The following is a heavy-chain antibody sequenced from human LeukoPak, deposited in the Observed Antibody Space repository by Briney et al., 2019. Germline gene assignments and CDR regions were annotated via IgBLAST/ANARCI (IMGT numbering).Heavy chain of an antibody. V-gene: IGHV4-61*02. D-gene: IGHD3-22*01. CDR3: ARDDSSGYVDAFDI. CDR2: IYTSGST. J-gene: IGHJ3*02. CDR1: GGPISSGSYY. Sequence: SETLSLTCTVSGGPISSGSYYWSWIRQPPGKGLEWIGRIYTSGSTNYNPSLKSRVTISVDTSKNQFSLKLSSVTAADTAVYYCARDDSSGYVDAFDIWGQGTMVTVSS.